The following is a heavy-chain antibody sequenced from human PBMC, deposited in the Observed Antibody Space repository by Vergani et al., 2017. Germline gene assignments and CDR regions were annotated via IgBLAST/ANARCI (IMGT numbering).Heavy chain of an antibody. J-gene: IGHJ4*02. V-gene: IGHV1-2*02. CDR3: ARGLYLPAAIFYYFDY. Sequence: QVQLVQSGAEVKKPGASVTVSCKASGYTFTGYYMHWVRQAPGQGLEWMGWINPNSGGTNYAQKFQGRVTMTRDTSISTAYMELSRLRSDDTAVYYCARGLYLPAAIFYYFDYWGQGTLVTVSS. D-gene: IGHD2-2*01. CDR1: GYTFTGYY. CDR2: INPNSGGT.